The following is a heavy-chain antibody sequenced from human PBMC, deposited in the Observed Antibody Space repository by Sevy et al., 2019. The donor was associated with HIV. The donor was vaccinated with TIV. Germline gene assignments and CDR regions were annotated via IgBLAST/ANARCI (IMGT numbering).Heavy chain of an antibody. D-gene: IGHD6-19*01. Sequence: ASVKVSCKASGYPFSTYAISWVRQAPGQGLECMGWISAYNGHTNYAQSLQDRVTMTTDTPTSTAYMELRSLRSDDTDVYYCARLEASGSGWYGNGMDVWGQGTTVTVSS. J-gene: IGHJ6*02. V-gene: IGHV1-18*01. CDR3: ARLEASGSGWYGNGMDV. CDR2: ISAYNGHT. CDR1: GYPFSTYA.